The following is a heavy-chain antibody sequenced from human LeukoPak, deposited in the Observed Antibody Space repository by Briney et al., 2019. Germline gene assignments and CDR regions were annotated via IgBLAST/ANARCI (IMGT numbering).Heavy chain of an antibody. Sequence: GSLRLSCAASGFTFSSYGMHWVRQAPGKGLEWVAFIRYDGSNKYYADSVKGRFTISRDNSKNTLYLQMNSLRAEDTAVYYCAKDMITMVRGASLNWFDPWGQGTLVTVSS. CDR1: GFTFSSYG. V-gene: IGHV3-30*02. CDR2: IRYDGSNK. J-gene: IGHJ5*02. CDR3: AKDMITMVRGASLNWFDP. D-gene: IGHD3-10*01.